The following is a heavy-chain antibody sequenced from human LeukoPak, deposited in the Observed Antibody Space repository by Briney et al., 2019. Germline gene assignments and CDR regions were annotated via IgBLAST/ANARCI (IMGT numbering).Heavy chain of an antibody. CDR1: GGTFSSYA. J-gene: IGHJ4*02. CDR2: MNPNSGNT. CDR3: ARKSGIFGVVIIDY. V-gene: IGHV1-8*02. D-gene: IGHD3-3*02. Sequence: ASVKVSCKASGGTFSSYAINWVRQATGQGLEWMGWMNPNSGNTGYAQKFQGRVTMTRNTSISTAYMELSSLRSEDTAVYYCARKSGIFGVVIIDYWGQGTLVTVSS.